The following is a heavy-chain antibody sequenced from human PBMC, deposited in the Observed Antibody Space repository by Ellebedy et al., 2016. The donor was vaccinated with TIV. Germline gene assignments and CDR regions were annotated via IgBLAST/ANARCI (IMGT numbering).Heavy chain of an antibody. Sequence: ASVKVSCXASGYTFTSYGISWVRQAPGQGLEWMGWISAYNSNTNYAQKLQGRVTMTTDTSTSTAYMELRSLRSDDTAVYYCARDRGSSSWKGWFDPWGQGTLVTVSS. D-gene: IGHD6-13*01. CDR1: GYTFTSYG. V-gene: IGHV1-18*01. CDR2: ISAYNSNT. CDR3: ARDRGSSSWKGWFDP. J-gene: IGHJ5*02.